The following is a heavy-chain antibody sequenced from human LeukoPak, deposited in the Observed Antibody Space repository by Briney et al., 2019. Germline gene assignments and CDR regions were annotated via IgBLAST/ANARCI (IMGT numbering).Heavy chain of an antibody. V-gene: IGHV3-30-3*01. J-gene: IGHJ4*02. CDR1: GFSVSRNY. D-gene: IGHD3-22*01. Sequence: GGSLRLSCAASGFSVSRNYMTWVRQAPGKGLEWVAVVSYDGNIKYYADSVKGRFTISRDNSKNTLYLQMSSLRPEDTAVYYCARGSSSDSSGFFPLPFDYWGQGTLVTVSS. CDR3: ARGSSSDSSGFFPLPFDY. CDR2: VSYDGNIK.